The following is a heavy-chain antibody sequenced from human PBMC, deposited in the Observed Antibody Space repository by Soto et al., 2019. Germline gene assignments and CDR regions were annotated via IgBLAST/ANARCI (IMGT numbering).Heavy chain of an antibody. J-gene: IGHJ3*02. CDR1: GFTFSSNA. Sequence: EVQLLGSGGGLVQPGGSMRISCAASGFTFSSNAMSWVRQAPGKGLEWVSYISGSGGVTYYADSVKGRFTISRDNSKNTLRLEMNRLRVEDTAVYYCAREGVYSDYGDAFDICAQGTMVTVSS. D-gene: IGHD5-12*01. V-gene: IGHV3-23*01. CDR2: ISGSGGVT. CDR3: AREGVYSDYGDAFDI.